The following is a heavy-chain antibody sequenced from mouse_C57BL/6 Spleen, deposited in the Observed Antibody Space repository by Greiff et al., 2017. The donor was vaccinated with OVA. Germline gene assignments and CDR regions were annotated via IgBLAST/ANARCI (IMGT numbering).Heavy chain of an antibody. CDR2: INPSTGGT. D-gene: IGHD2-2*01. CDR3: ARRGGLPSFAY. V-gene: IGHV1-42*01. Sequence: VQLQQSGPELVKPGASVKISCKASGYSFTGYYMNWVKQSPEKSLEWIGEINPSTGGTTYNQKFKAKATLTVDKSSSTAYMQLKSLTSEDSAVYYCARRGGLPSFAYWGQGTLVTVSA. CDR1: GYSFTGYY. J-gene: IGHJ3*01.